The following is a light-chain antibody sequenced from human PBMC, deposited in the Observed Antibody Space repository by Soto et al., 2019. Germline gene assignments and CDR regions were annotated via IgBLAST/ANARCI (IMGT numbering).Light chain of an antibody. J-gene: IGLJ1*01. CDR3: GSWDSSLSAYV. V-gene: IGLV1-51*01. CDR1: SSNIGGNS. Sequence: VLTQPPSVSAAPGHKVTISCSGSSSNIGGNSVSWYQQLPGTAPKLLIYDDNKRPSGIPDRFSGSKSGTSATLGITGFQAGDEADYYCGSWDSSLSAYVFGTGTKVTVL. CDR2: DDN.